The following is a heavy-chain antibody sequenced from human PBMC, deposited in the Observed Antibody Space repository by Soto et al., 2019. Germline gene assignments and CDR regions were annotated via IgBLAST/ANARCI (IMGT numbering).Heavy chain of an antibody. J-gene: IGHJ3*02. CDR2: INPNSGGT. V-gene: IGHV1-2*04. CDR1: GYTFTGYY. Sequence: ASVKVSCKASGYTFTGYYMHWVRQAPGQGLEWMGWINPNSGGTNYAQKFQGWVTMTRDTSISTAYMELSRLRSDDTAVYYCARSLRYCSGGSCYSGAFDIWGQGTMVTVSS. D-gene: IGHD2-15*01. CDR3: ARSLRYCSGGSCYSGAFDI.